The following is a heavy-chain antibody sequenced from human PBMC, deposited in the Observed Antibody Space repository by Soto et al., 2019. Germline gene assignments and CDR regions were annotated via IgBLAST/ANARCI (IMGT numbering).Heavy chain of an antibody. CDR2: ISSTTNYI. V-gene: IGHV3-21*01. CDR1: GFTFTRYS. Sequence: EVQLVESGGGPVKPGGSVRLSCAASGFTFTRYSMNWVRQAPGKGLEWVSSISSTTNYIYYADSMKGRFTVSRDNAKNSVYLEMNSLSAEDTAVYYCARESEDLTSNFDYWGQGTLVTVSS. CDR3: ARESEDLTSNFDY. J-gene: IGHJ4*02.